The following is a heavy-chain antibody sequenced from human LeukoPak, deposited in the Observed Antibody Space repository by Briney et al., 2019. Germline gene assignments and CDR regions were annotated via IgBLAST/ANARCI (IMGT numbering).Heavy chain of an antibody. CDR3: ARAPHFFDTSGSRYYFDY. J-gene: IGHJ4*02. CDR1: GGSISSTTYY. Sequence: SETLSLTCTVSGGSISSTTYYWGWIRQPPGKGLEWIGSIYYSGNTYYSPSLMSRVTISVDTSKNQFSLNLSSVTAADTAVYFCARAPHFFDTSGSRYYFDYWGQGALVTVSS. CDR2: IYYSGNT. V-gene: IGHV4-39*07. D-gene: IGHD3-22*01.